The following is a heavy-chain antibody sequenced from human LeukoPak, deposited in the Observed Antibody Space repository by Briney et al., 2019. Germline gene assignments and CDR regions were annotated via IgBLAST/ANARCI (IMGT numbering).Heavy chain of an antibody. V-gene: IGHV1-2*06. D-gene: IGHD6-6*01. CDR2: INPNSGGT. J-gene: IGHJ4*02. Sequence: VASVKVSCXASGYTFTGYYMHWVRQAPGQGLEWMARINPNSGGTNYAQKFQGRVTMTRDTSISTAYMELSRLRSDDTAVYYCARDLPRYSSSSPADYWGQGTLVTVSS. CDR3: ARDLPRYSSSSPADY. CDR1: GYTFTGYY.